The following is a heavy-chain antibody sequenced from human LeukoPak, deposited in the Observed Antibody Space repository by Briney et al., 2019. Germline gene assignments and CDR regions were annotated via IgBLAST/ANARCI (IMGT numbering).Heavy chain of an antibody. D-gene: IGHD3-10*01. CDR1: GYTFTSYG. V-gene: IGHV1-2*04. Sequence: ASVKVSCKASGYTFTSYGISWVRQAPGQGLEWMGWINPNSGGTNYAQKFQGWVTMTRDTSISTAYMELSRLRSDDTAVYYCARTNYGSGSYYKAYYGMDVWGQGTTVTVSS. CDR3: ARTNYGSGSYYKAYYGMDV. J-gene: IGHJ6*02. CDR2: INPNSGGT.